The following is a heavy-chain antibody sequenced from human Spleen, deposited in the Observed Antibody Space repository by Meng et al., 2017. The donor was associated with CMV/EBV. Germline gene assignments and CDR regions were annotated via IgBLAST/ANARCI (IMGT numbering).Heavy chain of an antibody. CDR2: ISWDSDRI. Sequence: SLKISCAASGFIFDDYAMHWVRQGPGKGLEWVSGISWDSDRIDYADSVKGRFTISRDNAKNSLSLHLNDLRPEDSALYYCWGYCSGASCSRVDCWGQGTLVTVSS. D-gene: IGHD2-2*01. V-gene: IGHV3-9*01. CDR1: GFIFDDYA. J-gene: IGHJ4*02. CDR3: WGYCSGASCSRVDC.